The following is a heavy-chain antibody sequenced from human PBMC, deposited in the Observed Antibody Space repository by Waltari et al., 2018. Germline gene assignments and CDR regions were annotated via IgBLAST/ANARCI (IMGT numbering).Heavy chain of an antibody. CDR2: SNPRGGST. Sequence: QVQLVQSGAEVKKPGASVKVSCKASGYTFTSYYMHWVRQAPGQGLEWMGRSNPRGGSTSYAKKFQGRVTMTRDTSTSTVYMELSSLRSEDTAVYYCARGLGDDSSGYYQHFDYWGQGTLVTVSS. J-gene: IGHJ4*02. CDR1: GYTFTSYY. D-gene: IGHD3-22*01. V-gene: IGHV1-46*01. CDR3: ARGLGDDSSGYYQHFDY.